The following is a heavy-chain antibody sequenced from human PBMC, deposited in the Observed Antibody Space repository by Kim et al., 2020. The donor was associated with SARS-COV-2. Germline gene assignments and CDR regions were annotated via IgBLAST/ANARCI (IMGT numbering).Heavy chain of an antibody. D-gene: IGHD2-15*01. CDR2: SFK. J-gene: IGHJ4*02. V-gene: IGHV3-21*06. Sequence: SFKYYADSVKGRFTISRDNAKIFLYLQMNSLGVEDTAVYYCSRDYCSDSWGQGTRVTVSS. CDR3: SRDYCSDS.